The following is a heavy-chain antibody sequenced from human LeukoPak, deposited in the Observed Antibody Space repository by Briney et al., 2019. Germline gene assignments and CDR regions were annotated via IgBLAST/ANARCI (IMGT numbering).Heavy chain of an antibody. CDR2: ISGSGGSS. CDR1: GFTFSSYA. D-gene: IGHD2-15*01. CDR3: AHFCGGGSCYYFDY. Sequence: GGSLRLSCAASGFTFSSYAMSWVRQAPGKGLEWVSAISGSGGSSYYADSVKGRFTISRGNSKNTLYLQMNSLRAEDTAVYYCAHFCGGGSCYYFDYWGQGTLVTVSS. J-gene: IGHJ4*02. V-gene: IGHV3-23*01.